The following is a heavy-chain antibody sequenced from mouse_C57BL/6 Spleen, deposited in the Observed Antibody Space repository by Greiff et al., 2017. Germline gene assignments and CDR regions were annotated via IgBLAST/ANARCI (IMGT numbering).Heavy chain of an antibody. Sequence: QVQLQQPGAELVMPGASVKLSCKASGYTFTSYWMHWVKQRPGQGLEWIGEIDPSDSYTNYNQKFKGKSTLTVDKSSSTAYMQLSSLPSEDSAVYYCARNYSNYDWYFDVWGTGTTVTVSS. CDR1: GYTFTSYW. V-gene: IGHV1-69*01. D-gene: IGHD2-5*01. J-gene: IGHJ1*03. CDR3: ARNYSNYDWYFDV. CDR2: IDPSDSYT.